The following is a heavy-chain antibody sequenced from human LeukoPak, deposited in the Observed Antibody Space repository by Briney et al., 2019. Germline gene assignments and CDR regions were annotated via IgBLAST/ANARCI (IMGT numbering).Heavy chain of an antibody. V-gene: IGHV4-34*01. CDR2: INHSGST. Sequence: SETLSLTCAVSGGSFSGYYWTWIRQPPGKGLEWIGEINHSGSTNYNPSLKSRVTISVDTSKNQFSLKLSSVTAADTAVYYCARGSPAPHDSSGYYYDPWGQGTLVTVSS. J-gene: IGHJ5*02. D-gene: IGHD3-22*01. CDR3: ARGSPAPHDSSGYYYDP. CDR1: GGSFSGYY.